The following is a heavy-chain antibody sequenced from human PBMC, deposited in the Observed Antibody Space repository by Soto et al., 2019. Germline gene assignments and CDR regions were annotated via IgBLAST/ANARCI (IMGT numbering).Heavy chain of an antibody. D-gene: IGHD3-3*01. Sequence: GGSLKLSCAASGFTFSSYGMHWVRQAPGKGLEWVAVIWYDGSNKYYADSVKGRFTISRDNSKNTLYLQMNSLRAEDTAVYYCARATYDFWSGYYVYWGQGTLVTVSS. CDR2: IWYDGSNK. J-gene: IGHJ4*02. CDR1: GFTFSSYG. V-gene: IGHV3-33*01. CDR3: ARATYDFWSGYYVY.